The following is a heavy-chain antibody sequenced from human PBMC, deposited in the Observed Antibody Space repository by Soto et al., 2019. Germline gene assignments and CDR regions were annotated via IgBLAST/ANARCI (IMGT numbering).Heavy chain of an antibody. J-gene: IGHJ6*02. CDR2: IIPIFGTA. Sequence: QVQLVQSGAEVKKPGSSVKVSCKASGGTFSSYAISWVRQAPGQGLEWMGGIIPIFGTANYAQKFQGRVTITVDESTSTAYMELSSLRSEDTAVYYCARHTMVRGVIIVYYYGMDVWGQGTTVTVSS. V-gene: IGHV1-69*01. D-gene: IGHD3-10*01. CDR1: GGTFSSYA. CDR3: ARHTMVRGVIIVYYYGMDV.